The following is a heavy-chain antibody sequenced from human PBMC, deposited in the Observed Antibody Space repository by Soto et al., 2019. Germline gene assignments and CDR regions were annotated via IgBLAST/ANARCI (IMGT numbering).Heavy chain of an antibody. D-gene: IGHD6-13*01. CDR3: ARVGYSFFWYGRYYPNSMDV. J-gene: IGHJ6*02. CDR2: INHSGST. Sequence: SETLSLTCAVYGGSFSGYYWSWIRQPPGKGLEWIGEINHSGSTNYNPSLKSRVTISVDTSKNQFSLKLSSVTAADTAVYYCARVGYSFFWYGRYYPNSMDVWCQGPMLTGSS. CDR1: GGSFSGYY. V-gene: IGHV4-34*01.